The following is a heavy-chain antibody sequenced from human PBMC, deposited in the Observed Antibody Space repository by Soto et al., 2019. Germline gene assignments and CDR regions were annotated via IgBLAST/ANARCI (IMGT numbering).Heavy chain of an antibody. J-gene: IGHJ4*02. CDR1: GGSISSGGYY. D-gene: IGHD5-18*01. CDR3: ARIRLDIGYSYGTIDY. Sequence: PSETLSLTCTVSGGSISSGGYYWSWIRQHPGKGLEWIGYIYYSGSTYYNPSLKSRVTISVDTSKNQFSLKLSSVTAADTAVYYCARIRLDIGYSYGTIDYWGQGTLVTVSS. CDR2: IYYSGST. V-gene: IGHV4-31*03.